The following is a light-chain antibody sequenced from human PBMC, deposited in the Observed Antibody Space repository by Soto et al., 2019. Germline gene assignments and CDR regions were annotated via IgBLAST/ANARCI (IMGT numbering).Light chain of an antibody. CDR3: QQYGSSPTWT. CDR1: QSVSSNY. CDR2: GAS. Sequence: ESVLTQSPGTPSLSPGERATLSCRASQSVSSNYLAWYQQKPGQAPRLLIYGASTRASGIPDRFSGSGSGTDFTLTISRLEPEDSAVYYCQQYGSSPTWTFGQGTKVDIK. V-gene: IGKV3-20*01. J-gene: IGKJ1*01.